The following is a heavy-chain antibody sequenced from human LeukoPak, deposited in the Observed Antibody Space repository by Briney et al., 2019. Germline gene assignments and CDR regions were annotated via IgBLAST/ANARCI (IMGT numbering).Heavy chain of an antibody. Sequence: ASVKVSCKASGYTFTSYYMHWVRQAPGQGLEWMGIINPSGGSTSYAQKFQGRVTMTRDTSTSTVYMELSSLGSEDTAVYYCARLALGSAHYYYDLDSSGYYYEYWGQGTLVTVSS. CDR1: GYTFTSYY. CDR2: INPSGGST. V-gene: IGHV1-46*01. D-gene: IGHD3-22*01. CDR3: ARLALGSAHYYYDLDSSGYYYEY. J-gene: IGHJ4*02.